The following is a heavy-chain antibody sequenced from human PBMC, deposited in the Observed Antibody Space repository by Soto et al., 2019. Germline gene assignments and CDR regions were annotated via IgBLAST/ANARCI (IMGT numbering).Heavy chain of an antibody. CDR1: GGSISSGGYY. CDR3: ASLTIFGVVSADY. CDR2: IYYSGST. Sequence: SETLSLTXTVSGGSISSGGYYWSWIRQHPGKGLEWIGYIYYSGSTYYNPSLKSRVTISVDTSKNQFSLKLSSVTAADTAVYYCASLTIFGVVSADYWGQGTLVTAPQ. J-gene: IGHJ4*02. V-gene: IGHV4-31*02. D-gene: IGHD3-3*01.